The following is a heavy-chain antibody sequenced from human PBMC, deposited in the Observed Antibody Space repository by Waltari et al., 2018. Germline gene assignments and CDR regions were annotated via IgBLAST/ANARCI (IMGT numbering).Heavy chain of an antibody. CDR2: IYYSGST. CDR1: GGSISSSSYY. J-gene: IGHJ5*02. V-gene: IGHV4-39*01. D-gene: IGHD3-10*01. CDR3: ASLMGFRVGWFDP. Sequence: QLQLQESGPGLVKPSETLSLTCTVLGGSISSSSYYWGWIRQPPGKGLEWIGSIYYSGSTYYNPSLKSRVTISVDTSKNQFSLKLSSVTAADTAVYYCASLMGFRVGWFDPWGQGTLVTVSS.